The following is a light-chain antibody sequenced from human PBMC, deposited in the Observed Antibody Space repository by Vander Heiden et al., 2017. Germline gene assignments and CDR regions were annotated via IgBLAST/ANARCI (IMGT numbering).Light chain of an antibody. V-gene: IGKV3-11*01. CDR1: QSVSSY. CDR2: DAS. J-gene: IGKJ4*01. Sequence: EIVLTLSPATLSLSPGERATLSCRASQSVSSYLAGYQQKPGQAPRRLIYDASNSAAGIPARLSGSRGGTDFSLIISSRVPDEFAVYYCQQRSNWPPLTFGGGTKVEIK. CDR3: QQRSNWPPLT.